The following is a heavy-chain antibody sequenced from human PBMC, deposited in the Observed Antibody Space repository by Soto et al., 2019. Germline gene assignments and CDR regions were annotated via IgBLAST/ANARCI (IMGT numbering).Heavy chain of an antibody. V-gene: IGHV1-69*12. CDR3: AGGGANCHYYGMDV. CDR2: IIPFSGTP. J-gene: IGHJ6*02. Sequence: QVQLVQSGAEVKKPGSSVKVSCKASGGTFSKYTISWVRQAPGQGLEWMGGIIPFSGTPNYAQKFQGRVTITADDSTNTAYMELSSLRFEDTAVYYCAGGGANCHYYGMDVWGQGITVTVSS. CDR1: GGTFSKYT. D-gene: IGHD1-1*01.